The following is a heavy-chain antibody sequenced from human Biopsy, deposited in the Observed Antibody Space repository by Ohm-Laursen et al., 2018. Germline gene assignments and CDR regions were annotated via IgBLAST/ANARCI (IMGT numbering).Heavy chain of an antibody. V-gene: IGHV1-46*01. Sequence: SVKVSCKSSGYTFIDYYIHWVRQAPGQGLEWMGVISPSGATTSFSQKFQGRITMTRDTSTGTVYMDLNSLGSEDTAVYYCARAGVGSDGTDSYYYGMDVWGPGTTVTVSS. J-gene: IGHJ6*02. CDR3: ARAGVGSDGTDSYYYGMDV. D-gene: IGHD5-24*01. CDR2: ISPSGATT. CDR1: GYTFIDYY.